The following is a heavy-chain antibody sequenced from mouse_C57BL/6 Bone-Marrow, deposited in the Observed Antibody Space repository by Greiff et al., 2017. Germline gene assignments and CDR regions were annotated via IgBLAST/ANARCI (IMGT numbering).Heavy chain of an antibody. J-gene: IGHJ4*01. CDR1: GFTFSDYG. D-gene: IGHD1-1*01. CDR2: ISSGCSTI. V-gene: IGHV5-17*01. Sequence: EVKVEESGGGLVKPGGSLKLSCAASGFTFSDYGMHWVRQAPEKGLEWVAYISSGCSTIYYADTVKGRFTISRDNAKNTLFLQMTSLRSEDTAMYYCARKGSYGSSYEAMDYWGQGTSVTVSS. CDR3: ARKGSYGSSYEAMDY.